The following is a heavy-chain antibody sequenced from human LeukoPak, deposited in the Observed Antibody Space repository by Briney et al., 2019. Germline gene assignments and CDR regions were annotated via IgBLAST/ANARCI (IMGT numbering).Heavy chain of an antibody. CDR3: ARVNSGWYYYYGMDV. CDR2: INHSGST. Sequence: SETLSLTCTVSGGSISSYYWSWIRQPPGKGLEWIGEINHSGSTNYNPSLKSRVTISVDTSKNQFSLKLSSVTAADTAVYYCARVNSGWYYYYGMDVWGQGTAVTVSS. D-gene: IGHD5-12*01. CDR1: GGSISSYY. J-gene: IGHJ6*02. V-gene: IGHV4-34*01.